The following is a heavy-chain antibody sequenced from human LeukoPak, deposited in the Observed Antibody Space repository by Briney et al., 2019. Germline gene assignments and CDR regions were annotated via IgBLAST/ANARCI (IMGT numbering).Heavy chain of an antibody. CDR1: AFSFSAYS. Sequence: GGSLRLSCAASAFSFSAYSMNWVRQAPAKGLEWVSYISSSSRTTYYADSVKGRFTISRDNAKNSLYLQMNSLRDEDTAVYYCARDKHDSSGYYTPTFFDQWGQGTLVTVSS. V-gene: IGHV3-48*02. CDR2: ISSSSRTT. J-gene: IGHJ4*02. CDR3: ARDKHDSSGYYTPTFFDQ. D-gene: IGHD3-22*01.